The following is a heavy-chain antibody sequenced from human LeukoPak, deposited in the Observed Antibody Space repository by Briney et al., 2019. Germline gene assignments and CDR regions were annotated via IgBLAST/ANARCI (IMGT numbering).Heavy chain of an antibody. J-gene: IGHJ4*02. D-gene: IGHD2-15*01. Sequence: PSETLSLTCTVSGGSISSSSYYWGWIRQPPGKGLEWIGEINHSGSTNYNPSLKSRVTISVDTSKNQFSLKLSSVTAADTAVYYCARGRLLLWWCSFDYWGQGTLVTVSS. CDR3: ARGRLLLWWCSFDY. CDR1: GGSISSSSYY. CDR2: INHSGST. V-gene: IGHV4-39*07.